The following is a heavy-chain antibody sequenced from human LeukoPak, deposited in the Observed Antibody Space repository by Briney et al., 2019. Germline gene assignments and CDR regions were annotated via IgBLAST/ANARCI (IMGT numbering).Heavy chain of an antibody. CDR3: AKDSSAGTYYYYYGMDV. V-gene: IGHV3-23*01. CDR1: GFTFSSYA. D-gene: IGHD6-19*01. Sequence: GGSLRLSCAASGFTFSSYAMSWVRQAPGKGLGWVSGVSGSGGSTYYADSVKGRFTISRDNSKNTLYLQMNSLRAEDTAVYYCAKDSSAGTYYYYYGMDVWRQGTTVTVSS. J-gene: IGHJ6*02. CDR2: VSGSGGST.